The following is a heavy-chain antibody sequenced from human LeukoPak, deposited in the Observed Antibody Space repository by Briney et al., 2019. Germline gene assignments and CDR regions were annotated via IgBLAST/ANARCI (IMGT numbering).Heavy chain of an antibody. CDR3: ARVYGGNPDY. Sequence: PGGSLRHSCAASGFTFRSFEMNWVRQAPGKGLEWVSYISSSGRTIYYADSVKGRFIISRDNAKNSLYLQMNSLRVEDTAVYYCARVYGGNPDYWGQGTLVTVSS. V-gene: IGHV3-48*03. J-gene: IGHJ4*02. CDR2: ISSSGRTI. D-gene: IGHD4-23*01. CDR1: GFTFRSFE.